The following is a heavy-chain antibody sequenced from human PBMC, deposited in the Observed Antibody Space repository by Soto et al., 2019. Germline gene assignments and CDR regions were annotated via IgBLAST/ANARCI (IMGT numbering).Heavy chain of an antibody. CDR2: INHSGST. CDR1: GGSFSGYY. J-gene: IGHJ4*02. V-gene: IGHV4-34*01. CDR3: AGPYNCGSACYPAYSLDS. D-gene: IGHD2-21*02. Sequence: QVQLQQWGAGQLKTSETLSLTCAVYGGSFSGYYWNWIRQPPGKGLEWIGKINHSGSTYNPSLKSRVPISLDTAKNQCSLTLSSVTAADTAVYYCAGPYNCGSACYPAYSLDSWGQGTLVTVSS.